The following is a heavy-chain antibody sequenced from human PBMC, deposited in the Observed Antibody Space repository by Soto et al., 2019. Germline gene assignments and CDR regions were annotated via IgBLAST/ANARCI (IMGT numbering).Heavy chain of an antibody. CDR3: ARQIWVTGLFIYADP. J-gene: IGHJ5*02. D-gene: IGHD2-21*02. V-gene: IGHV4-59*08. CDR1: GGFTSSYY. Sequence: TSETLSLTCTVSGGFTSSYYWSWLRQPPGKGLEWIGYNSYSGSTDYNPSLKSRVTISVDTSKNQFSLKLSSATAADTAVYYCARQIWVTGLFIYADPWGQGTLVTGSS. CDR2: NSYSGST.